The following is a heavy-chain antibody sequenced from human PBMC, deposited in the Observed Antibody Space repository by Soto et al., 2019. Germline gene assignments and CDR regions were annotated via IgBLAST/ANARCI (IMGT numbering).Heavy chain of an antibody. J-gene: IGHJ4*02. D-gene: IGHD1-7*01. CDR1: GFTFSSYA. V-gene: IGHV3-30-3*01. Sequence: GGSLRLSCAASGFTFSSYAMHWVRQAPGKGLGWVAVISYDGSNKYYADSVKGRFTISRDNSKNTLYLQMNSLRAEDTAVYYCARDLGEGETGTTYYFDYWGQGTLVTVSS. CDR3: ARDLGEGETGTTYYFDY. CDR2: ISYDGSNK.